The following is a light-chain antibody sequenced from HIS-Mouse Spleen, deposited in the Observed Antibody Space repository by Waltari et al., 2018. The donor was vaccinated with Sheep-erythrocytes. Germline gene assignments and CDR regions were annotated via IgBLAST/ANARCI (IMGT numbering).Light chain of an antibody. CDR3: CSYAGSYNHV. CDR1: SSDVGGYNS. Sequence: QSALTQPASVSGSPGQSITLSCPGTSSDVGGYNSVSWYQQHPGQAPKLMIYDVSKRPSGVPDRFSGSKSGNTASLTISGLQAEDEADYYCCSYAGSYNHVFATGTKVTVL. J-gene: IGLJ1*01. CDR2: DVS. V-gene: IGLV2-11*01.